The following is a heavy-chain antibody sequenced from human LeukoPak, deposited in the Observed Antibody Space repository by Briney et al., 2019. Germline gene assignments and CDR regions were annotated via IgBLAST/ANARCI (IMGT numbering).Heavy chain of an antibody. V-gene: IGHV3-23*01. D-gene: IGHD3-22*01. CDR3: AKSRGYYDSSVSFVY. CDR2: ISGSGGST. Sequence: GGSLRLSCAASGFTFSSYGMSWVRQAPGKGLEWVSAISGSGGSTYYADSVKGRFTISRDNSKNTLYLQMNSLRAEDTAVYYCAKSRGYYDSSVSFVYWGQGTLVTVSS. CDR1: GFTFSSYG. J-gene: IGHJ4*02.